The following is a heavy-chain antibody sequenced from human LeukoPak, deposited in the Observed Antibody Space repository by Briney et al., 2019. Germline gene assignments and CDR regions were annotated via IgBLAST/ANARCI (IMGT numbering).Heavy chain of an antibody. J-gene: IGHJ4*02. CDR3: AQTGYDSSGYRDY. Sequence: SETLSLTCTVSGGSISSSSYYWGWIRQPPGKGLEWIGEIYHSGSTNYNPSLKSRVTISVDKSKNQFSLKLSSVTAADTAVYYCAQTGYDSSGYRDYWGQGTLVTVSS. CDR1: GGSISSSSYY. V-gene: IGHV4-39*07. D-gene: IGHD3-22*01. CDR2: IYHSGST.